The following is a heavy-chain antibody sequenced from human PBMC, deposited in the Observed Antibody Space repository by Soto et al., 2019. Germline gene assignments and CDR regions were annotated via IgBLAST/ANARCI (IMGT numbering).Heavy chain of an antibody. Sequence: QVQLVESGGGVVQPGRSLRLSCAASGFTFSSYAMHWVRQAPGKGLEWVAVISYDGSNKYYADSVKGRFTISRDNSKNTLYLQMNSLRAEDTAVYYCARGPGYSSAWYRCDYWGQGTLVTVSS. V-gene: IGHV3-30-3*01. D-gene: IGHD6-19*01. CDR3: ARGPGYSSAWYRCDY. CDR2: ISYDGSNK. J-gene: IGHJ4*02. CDR1: GFTFSSYA.